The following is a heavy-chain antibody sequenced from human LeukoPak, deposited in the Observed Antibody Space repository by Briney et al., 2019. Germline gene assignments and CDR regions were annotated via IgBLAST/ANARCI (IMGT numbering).Heavy chain of an antibody. Sequence: EGSLRLSCAASGFTFSSYWMHWVRQAPGKGLVWVSRINSDGSSTSYADSVKGRFTISRDNAKNTLYLQMNSLRAEDTAVYYCARDKSGAAAGTGSAYWGQGTPVTVSS. CDR1: GFTFSSYW. CDR3: ARDKSGAAAGTGSAY. D-gene: IGHD6-13*01. J-gene: IGHJ4*02. V-gene: IGHV3-74*01. CDR2: INSDGSST.